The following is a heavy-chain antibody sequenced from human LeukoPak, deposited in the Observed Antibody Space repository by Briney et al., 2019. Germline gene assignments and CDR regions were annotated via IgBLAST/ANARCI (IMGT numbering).Heavy chain of an antibody. CDR1: GFTVSSNC. Sequence: PGGSLRLSCAASGFTVSSNCMSWVRQAPGKGLEWVSVIYSGGSTYYADSVKGRFTISRDNSKNTLYLQMNSLRAEDTAVYYCARVDYYYYYMDVWGKGTTVTVSS. J-gene: IGHJ6*03. V-gene: IGHV3-53*01. CDR2: IYSGGST. CDR3: ARVDYYYYYMDV.